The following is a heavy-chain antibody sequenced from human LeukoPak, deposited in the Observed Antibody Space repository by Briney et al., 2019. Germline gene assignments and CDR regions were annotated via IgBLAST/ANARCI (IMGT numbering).Heavy chain of an antibody. Sequence: SETLSLTRAVYGGSFSGYYWGWIRQPPGKGLEWIGEINHSGSTNLHPSLKSRVTISLDTSKNQFSLKLSSVTAADSAVYYCAARIAAAGQIDYWGQGTLVTVSS. J-gene: IGHJ4*02. D-gene: IGHD6-13*01. CDR2: INHSGST. CDR1: GGSFSGYY. CDR3: AARIAAAGQIDY. V-gene: IGHV4-34*01.